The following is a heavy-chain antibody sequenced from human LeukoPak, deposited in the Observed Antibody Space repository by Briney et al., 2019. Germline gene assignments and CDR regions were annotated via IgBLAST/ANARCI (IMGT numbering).Heavy chain of an antibody. V-gene: IGHV4-34*01. Sequence: SETLSLTCAVYGGSFSGYYWSWIRQPPGQGLEWIGEINHSGSTNYNPSLKSRVTISVDTSKNRFSLKLSSVTAADTAVYYCARCVKVGYDQLSHYYYMDVWGKGTTVTVSS. D-gene: IGHD2-2*01. CDR1: GGSFSGYY. CDR2: INHSGST. CDR3: ARCVKVGYDQLSHYYYMDV. J-gene: IGHJ6*03.